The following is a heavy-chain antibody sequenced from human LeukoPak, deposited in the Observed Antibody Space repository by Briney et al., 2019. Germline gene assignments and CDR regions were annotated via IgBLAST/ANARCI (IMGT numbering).Heavy chain of an antibody. CDR1: GYTFTSYY. D-gene: IGHD2-2*01. V-gene: IGHV1-46*01. J-gene: IGHJ4*02. Sequence: ASVKVSCKASGYTFTSYYMHWVRQAPVQGLEWMGIINPSGGSTTYAQKFQGRVTMTRDTSTSTVYMELSSLRSEDTAVYYCARWGSGSCYDYWGQGTLVTVSS. CDR2: INPSGGST. CDR3: ARWGSGSCYDY.